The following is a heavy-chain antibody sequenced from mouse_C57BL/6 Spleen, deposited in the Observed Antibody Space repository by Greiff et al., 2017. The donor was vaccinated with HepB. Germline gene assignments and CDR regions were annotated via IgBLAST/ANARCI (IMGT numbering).Heavy chain of an antibody. CDR2: IYPGGGYT. D-gene: IGHD1-1*01. V-gene: IGHV1-63*01. Sequence: VKLMESGAELVRPGTSVKMSCKASGYTFTNYWIGWAKQRPGHGLEWIGDIYPGGGYTNYNEKFKGKATLTADKSSSTAYMQFSSLTSEDSAIYYCARYHGSSPPYAMDYWGQGTSVTVSS. CDR1: GYTFTNYW. CDR3: ARYHGSSPPYAMDY. J-gene: IGHJ4*01.